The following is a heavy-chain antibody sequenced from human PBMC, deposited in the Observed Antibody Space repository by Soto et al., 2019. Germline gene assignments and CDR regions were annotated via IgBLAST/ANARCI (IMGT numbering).Heavy chain of an antibody. CDR1: RGSISSGCYY. J-gene: IGHJ4*02. V-gene: IGHV4-31*03. CDR3: ARENVVVTALDY. D-gene: IGHD2-21*02. CDR2: IYYSGST. Sequence: LXLTCTVSRGSISSGCYYWSWILQHPGKGLEWIGYIYYSGSTYYNPSLKSRVTISVDTSKNQFSLKLSSVTAADTAVYYCARENVVVTALDYWGQGTLVTVSS.